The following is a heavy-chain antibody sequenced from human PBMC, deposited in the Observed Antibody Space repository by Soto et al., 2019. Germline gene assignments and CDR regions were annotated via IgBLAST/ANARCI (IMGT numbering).Heavy chain of an antibody. CDR1: GYTFFTYD. J-gene: IGHJ5*02. CDR3: ARHHGPTTSENGFDP. D-gene: IGHD5-12*01. Sequence: QVQLVQSGVEVKTPGASVKVSCQASGYTFFTYDISWVRQAPGQGLEWMGWISTYSGDTKYAQTFQGRVTMTTDTSTTTAYLELRSLRSDDTDVYYCARHHGPTTSENGFDPWGQGTLVTVSS. CDR2: ISTYSGDT. V-gene: IGHV1-18*01.